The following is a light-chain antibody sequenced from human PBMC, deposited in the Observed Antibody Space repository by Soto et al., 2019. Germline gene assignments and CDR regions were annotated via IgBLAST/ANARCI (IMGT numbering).Light chain of an antibody. J-gene: IGKJ5*01. V-gene: IGKV3D-20*01. CDR3: QQYGSSPT. CDR2: DAS. CDR1: QSVSSN. Sequence: EIVMTQSPATLSVSPGERATLSCRASQSVSSNLAWYQQKPGLAPRLLIYDASNRATGIPDRFSGSGSGTDFTLTISRLEPEDFAVYYCQQYGSSPTFGQGTRLEIK.